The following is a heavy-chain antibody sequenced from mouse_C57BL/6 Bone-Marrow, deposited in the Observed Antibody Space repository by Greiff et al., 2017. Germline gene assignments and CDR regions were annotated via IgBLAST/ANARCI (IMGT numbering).Heavy chain of an antibody. Sequence: QVQLQQPGAELVKPGASVKLSCKASGYTFTSYWMQWVKQRPGQGLEWIGEIDPSDSYTNYNQKFKGKATLTVDTSSSTAYMQLSSLTSEDSAVYYCARDGYYGLYAMDYWCQGTSVTVSS. CDR1: GYTFTSYW. V-gene: IGHV1-50*01. J-gene: IGHJ4*01. D-gene: IGHD2-3*01. CDR2: IDPSDSYT. CDR3: ARDGYYGLYAMDY.